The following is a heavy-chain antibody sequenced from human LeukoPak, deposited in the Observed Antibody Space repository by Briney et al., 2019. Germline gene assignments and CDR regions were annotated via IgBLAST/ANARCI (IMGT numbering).Heavy chain of an antibody. V-gene: IGHV4-34*01. Sequence: SETLSLTCAVYGGCFSGYYWSWIRQRPGKGLEWIGEINHSGSTNYNPSLKSRVTISVDTSKNQFSLKLSSVTAADTAVYYCARGRRVDYWGQGTLVTVSS. J-gene: IGHJ4*02. CDR3: ARGRRVDY. CDR1: GGCFSGYY. D-gene: IGHD6-13*01. CDR2: INHSGST.